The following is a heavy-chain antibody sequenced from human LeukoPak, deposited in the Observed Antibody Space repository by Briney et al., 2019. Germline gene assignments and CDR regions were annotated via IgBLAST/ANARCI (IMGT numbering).Heavy chain of an antibody. CDR1: GGSISSYY. CDR2: IYTSGST. V-gene: IGHV4-4*07. CDR3: SRGLKYSSSPYYFDY. Sequence: SETLSLTCTVSGGSISSYYWSWIRQHAGKGLEWIGRIYTSGSTNYNPSLKSRVTMSVDTSKNQFSLKLSAVTAADTAVYDCSRGLKYSSSPYYFDYWGQGTLVTVSS. J-gene: IGHJ4*02. D-gene: IGHD6-6*01.